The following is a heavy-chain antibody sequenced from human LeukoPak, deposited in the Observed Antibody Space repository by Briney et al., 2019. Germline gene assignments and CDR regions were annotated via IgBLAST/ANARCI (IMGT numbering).Heavy chain of an antibody. CDR1: GGSISSGSYY. D-gene: IGHD6-6*01. Sequence: SQTLSLTCTVSGGSISSGSYYWSWIRQPAGKGQEWIGRIYTSGSTNYNPSLKSRVTISVDTSKNQFSLMLSSVTAADTAVYYCARREYSSSSRGAFDIWGQGTMVTVSS. J-gene: IGHJ3*02. CDR2: IYTSGST. CDR3: ARREYSSSSRGAFDI. V-gene: IGHV4-61*02.